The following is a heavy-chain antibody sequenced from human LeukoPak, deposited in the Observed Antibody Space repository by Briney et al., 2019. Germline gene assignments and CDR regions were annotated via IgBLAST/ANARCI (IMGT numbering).Heavy chain of an antibody. CDR3: ARHIGGGNEDMDV. CDR1: GGSIGTYH. J-gene: IGHJ6*03. CDR2: IYVTGT. Sequence: PSETLSLTCTVSGGSIGTYHWSWIRQSPGKGLEWIGYIYVTGTRYNPHLQSRVTISVDRSRNQFFLKMSSVTAADTAVYYCARHIGGGNEDMDVWGKGTKVIVSS. V-gene: IGHV4-59*08. D-gene: IGHD3-10*01.